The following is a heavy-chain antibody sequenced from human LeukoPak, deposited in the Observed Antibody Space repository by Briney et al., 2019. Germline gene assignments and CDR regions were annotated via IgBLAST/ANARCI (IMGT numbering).Heavy chain of an antibody. CDR1: GFTFSDYY. CDR2: ISSSGSTI. Sequence: GGSLRLSCAASGFTFSDYYMSWIRQAPGKGLEWVSYISSSGSTIYYADSVKGRFTISRDNAKNSLYLQMNSLRAEDTAVYYCARDRAYNSAEYFQHWGQGTLVTVSS. V-gene: IGHV3-11*01. CDR3: ARDRAYNSAEYFQH. J-gene: IGHJ1*01. D-gene: IGHD1-20*01.